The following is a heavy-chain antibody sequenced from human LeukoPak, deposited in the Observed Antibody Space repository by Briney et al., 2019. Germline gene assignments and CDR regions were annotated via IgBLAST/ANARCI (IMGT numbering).Heavy chain of an antibody. V-gene: IGHV3-74*01. J-gene: IGHJ3*02. CDR3: AREGPDAFDI. CDR2: INADEDRA. Sequence: GGSLRLSCAASGFTFSDYWMHWVRQAPGKGLVWVSHINADEDRAAYADSVKGRFTISRDNARNTLYLQMNSLRAEDTAVYYCAREGPDAFDIWGQGTMVTVSS. CDR1: GFTFSDYW.